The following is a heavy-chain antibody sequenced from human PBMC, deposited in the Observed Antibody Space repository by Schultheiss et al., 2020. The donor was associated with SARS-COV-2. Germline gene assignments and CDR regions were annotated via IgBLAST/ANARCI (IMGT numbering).Heavy chain of an antibody. D-gene: IGHD3-22*01. J-gene: IGHJ4*02. V-gene: IGHV3-48*04. CDR1: GFTFSSYA. CDR3: ARFDDTSYFFDF. CDR2: ISSSGSLT. Sequence: GGSLRLSCAASGFTFSSYAMSWVRQAPGKGLEWLSYISSSGSLTYYADSVKGRFTSSRDNAKNTLFLQMNSLRAEDTAVYYCARFDDTSYFFDFWGQGTLVTVSS.